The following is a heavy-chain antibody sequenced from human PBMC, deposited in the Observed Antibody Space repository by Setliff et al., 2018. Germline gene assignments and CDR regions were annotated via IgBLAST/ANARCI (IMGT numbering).Heavy chain of an antibody. V-gene: IGHV4-4*02. CDR2: INHSGNT. Sequence: SETLSLTCAVSGDSISSGNWWSWVRQPPEKGLEWIGEINHSGNTNYNPSLGSRVTISVDTSKNQFSLMLTSVTAADTAIYYCAGRPQNTPMGPCDYWGQGTLVTVSS. J-gene: IGHJ4*02. D-gene: IGHD5-18*01. CDR1: GDSISSGNW. CDR3: AGRPQNTPMGPCDY.